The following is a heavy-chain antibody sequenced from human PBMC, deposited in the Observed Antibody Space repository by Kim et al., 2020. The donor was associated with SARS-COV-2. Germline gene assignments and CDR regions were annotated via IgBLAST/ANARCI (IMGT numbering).Heavy chain of an antibody. CDR3: ARDLKSSGWFDP. Sequence: NYAQKFQGRVTITADESTSTAYMELSSLRSEDTAVYYCARDLKSSGWFDPWGQGTLVTVSS. D-gene: IGHD6-19*01. V-gene: IGHV1-69*01. J-gene: IGHJ5*02.